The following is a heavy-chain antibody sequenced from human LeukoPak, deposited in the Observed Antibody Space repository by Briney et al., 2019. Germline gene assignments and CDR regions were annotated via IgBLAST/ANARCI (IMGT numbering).Heavy chain of an antibody. Sequence: ASVKVSCKASAYTFTNYWMHWVRQAPGQGLEWVGAVNPSDGITNYAQNFQGRVTMARDTSTSTVYMDLSSLRSEDTAVYYCAREGKTLLGYVDWEAMDVWGQGTTVTVSS. CDR1: AYTFTNYW. CDR3: AREGKTLLGYVDWEAMDV. V-gene: IGHV1-46*01. D-gene: IGHD3-9*01. CDR2: VNPSDGIT. J-gene: IGHJ6*02.